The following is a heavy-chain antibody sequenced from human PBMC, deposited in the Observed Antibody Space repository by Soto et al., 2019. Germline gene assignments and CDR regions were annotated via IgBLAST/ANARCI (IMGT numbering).Heavy chain of an antibody. J-gene: IGHJ4*02. V-gene: IGHV4-39*01. D-gene: IGHD6-19*01. CDR3: VRHAQWLIRAY. CDR1: GGSSRQSSYF. Sequence: PSETLSLTCTVSGGSSRQSSYFWGWIRQPPGKGLEWIASVYYSGTLYYSPSLKSRLTISIDTSKNQFSLMLNSLTAADTALYYCVRHAQWLIRAYWGQGSLVTVSS. CDR2: VYYSGTL.